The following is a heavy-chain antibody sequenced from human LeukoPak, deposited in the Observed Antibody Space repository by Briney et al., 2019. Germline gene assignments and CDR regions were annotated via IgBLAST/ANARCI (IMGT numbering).Heavy chain of an antibody. CDR2: IWYDGSNK. Sequence: GGSLRLSCAASGFTFSSYGMHWVRQAPGKGLEWVAVIWYDGSNKCYADSVKGRFTISRDNSKNTLYLQMNNLRAEDTAVYYCARDQIPGGDWLPRLYGMDVWGQGTTVTVSS. D-gene: IGHD3-9*01. J-gene: IGHJ6*02. V-gene: IGHV3-33*01. CDR1: GFTFSSYG. CDR3: ARDQIPGGDWLPRLYGMDV.